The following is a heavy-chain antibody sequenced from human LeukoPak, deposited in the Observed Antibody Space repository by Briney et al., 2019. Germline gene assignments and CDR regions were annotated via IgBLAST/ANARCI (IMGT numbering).Heavy chain of an antibody. CDR3: ASPDMVRDAFDI. J-gene: IGHJ3*02. V-gene: IGHV1-69*05. CDR2: IIPIFGTA. CDR1: GYTFTSYG. Sequence: GASVKVSCKASGYTFTSYGISWVRQAPGQGLEWMGGIIPIFGTANYAQKFQGRVTITTDESTSTAYMELSSLRSEDTAVYYCASPDMVRDAFDIWGQGTMVTVSS. D-gene: IGHD3-10*01.